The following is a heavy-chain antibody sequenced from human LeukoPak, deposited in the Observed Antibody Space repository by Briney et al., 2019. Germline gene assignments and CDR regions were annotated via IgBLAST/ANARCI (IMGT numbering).Heavy chain of an antibody. CDR3: ARDRSGSYFDY. D-gene: IGHD3-3*01. J-gene: IGHJ4*02. V-gene: IGHV4-61*02. Sequence: SETLSLTCTVSGGSISSGSYYWTWIRQPAGKGLEWIGRIYTSGSTNYNPSLKSRVTISVDTSKNQFSLQLSSVTAADTAVYYCARDRSGSYFDYWGQGTLVTVSS. CDR2: IYTSGST. CDR1: GGSISSGSYY.